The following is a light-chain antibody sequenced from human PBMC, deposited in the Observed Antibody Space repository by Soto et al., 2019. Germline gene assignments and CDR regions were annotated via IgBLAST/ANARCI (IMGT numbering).Light chain of an antibody. CDR3: QQYGSSPWT. Sequence: DIVLTQSSGTLSLSPGDRATLSCRASQTVSSSYLAWYQQKPGQAPRLLIYGASSRATGIPDRFSGSGSGTDFTLTISRLEPEDFAVYYCQQYGSSPWTFGQGTKVEIK. CDR1: QTVSSSY. J-gene: IGKJ1*01. CDR2: GAS. V-gene: IGKV3-20*01.